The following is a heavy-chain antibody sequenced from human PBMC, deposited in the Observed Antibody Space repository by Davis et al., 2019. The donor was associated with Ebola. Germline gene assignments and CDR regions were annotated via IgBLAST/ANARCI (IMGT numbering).Heavy chain of an antibody. Sequence: GESLKISCAASGFTLRSYVVSWVRQVPGAGLELVSSMSTSGSKTDYGDSVKGRFTISRDNSMNILYLQMNSLRAEDTAIYYCAKKIPGNNPFDSWGPGTLVTVSS. CDR1: GFTLRSYV. J-gene: IGHJ4*02. CDR2: MSTSGSKT. CDR3: AKKIPGNNPFDS. D-gene: IGHD1-14*01. V-gene: IGHV3-23*01.